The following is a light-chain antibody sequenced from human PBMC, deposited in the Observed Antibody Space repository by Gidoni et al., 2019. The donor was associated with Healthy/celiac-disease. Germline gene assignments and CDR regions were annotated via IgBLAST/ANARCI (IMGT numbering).Light chain of an antibody. CDR2: GAS. CDR1: QSVSSN. J-gene: IGKJ5*01. V-gene: IGKV3-15*01. CDR3: QQYNNCPPIT. Sequence: DIVMTQSPATLSVSPGERSTLSCRASQSVSSNLAGYQQKPGQAPSLLIYGASTRATGIPARFSGSGSGTEFTLTISSLQSEDFAVYYCQQYNNCPPITFGQGTRLEIK.